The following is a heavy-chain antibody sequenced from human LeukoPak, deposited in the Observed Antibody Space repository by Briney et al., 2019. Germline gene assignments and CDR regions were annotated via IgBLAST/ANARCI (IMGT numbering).Heavy chain of an antibody. CDR2: INSDGSTT. J-gene: IGHJ5*02. V-gene: IGHV3-74*01. Sequence: GGSLRLSCTAAGFTFSSYWMHWVRQTPGKGLVWVSRINSDGSTTSYADSVKGRFTISRDNAKNTLYLQMSSLRAEDTAVYYCARARDYGDYVNWFDPWGQGTLVTVSS. D-gene: IGHD4-17*01. CDR3: ARARDYGDYVNWFDP. CDR1: GFTFSSYW.